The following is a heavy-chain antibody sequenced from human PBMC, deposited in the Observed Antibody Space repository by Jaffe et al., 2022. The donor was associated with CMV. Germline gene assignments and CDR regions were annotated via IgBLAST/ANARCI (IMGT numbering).Heavy chain of an antibody. J-gene: IGHJ5*02. Sequence: QLQLQESGPGLVKPSETLTLTCTVSGGSISSSSYSWGWIRQPPGKGLEWIGSIYYRGNTYYNPSLKSRVTISVDMSKNQFSLKLSSVTAADTAVYYCARQGMILLVSKTTVTTSPFDPWGQGTLVTVSS. CDR3: ARQGMILLVSKTTVTTSPFDP. CDR1: GGSISSSSYS. V-gene: IGHV4-39*01. D-gene: IGHD4-17*01. CDR2: IYYRGNT.